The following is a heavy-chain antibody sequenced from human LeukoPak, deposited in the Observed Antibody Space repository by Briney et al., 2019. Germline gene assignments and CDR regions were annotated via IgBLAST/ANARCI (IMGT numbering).Heavy chain of an antibody. D-gene: IGHD1-1*01. V-gene: IGHV5-51*01. J-gene: IGHJ4*02. CDR3: ARQTPGSLDAFDY. CDR1: GYRFTSYW. Sequence: GESLEISCKGSGYRFTSYWIGWVRQMPGKGLEWMGIIYPGDSDTRYSPSFQGQVTLSADKSISTAYLQWSSLKASDTAMYYCARQTPGSLDAFDYWGQGTLVTVSS. CDR2: IYPGDSDT.